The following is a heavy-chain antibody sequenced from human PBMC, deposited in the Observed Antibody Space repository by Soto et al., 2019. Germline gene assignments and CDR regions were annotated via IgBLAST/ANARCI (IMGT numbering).Heavy chain of an antibody. V-gene: IGHV1-8*01. Sequence: ASVKVSCKASGYTFTSYDINCVRQATGQGLEGMGWMNPNSGNTGYAQKFQGRVTMTRNTSISTAYMELSSLRSEDTAVYYCARAYCRGGSCYSLGWPGWGQGTLVTVSS. CDR1: GYTFTSYD. CDR3: ARAYCRGGSCYSLGWPG. J-gene: IGHJ4*02. CDR2: MNPNSGNT. D-gene: IGHD2-15*01.